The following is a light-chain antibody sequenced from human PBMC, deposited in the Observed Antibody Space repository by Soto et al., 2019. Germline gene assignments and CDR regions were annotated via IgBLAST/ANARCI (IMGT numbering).Light chain of an antibody. V-gene: IGLV2-14*01. Sequence: QSVLTQPASVSGSPGQSITISCTGTSSDVGAYNYASWYLQYPGKAPKLMIYGVSNRPSGVSNRFSGSKSGNTASLTISGLQADDEADYYCNSYAGSSYVFGTGTKVTVL. CDR3: NSYAGSSYV. CDR1: SSDVGAYNY. CDR2: GVS. J-gene: IGLJ1*01.